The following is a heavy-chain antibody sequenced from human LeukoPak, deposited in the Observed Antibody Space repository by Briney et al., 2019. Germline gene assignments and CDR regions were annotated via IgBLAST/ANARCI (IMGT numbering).Heavy chain of an antibody. J-gene: IGHJ4*02. CDR3: ARGPSGWYNY. D-gene: IGHD6-19*01. V-gene: IGHV4-34*01. Sequence: PSETLSLTCAVYGGSFSGYYWSWIRQPPGKGLEWIGEINHSGSTNYNPSLKSRVTIPVDTSKNQFSLKLSSVTAADTAVYYCARGPSGWYNYWGQGTLVTVSS. CDR1: GGSFSGYY. CDR2: INHSGST.